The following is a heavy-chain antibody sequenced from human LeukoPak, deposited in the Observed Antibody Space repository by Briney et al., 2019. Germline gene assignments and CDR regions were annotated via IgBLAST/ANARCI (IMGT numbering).Heavy chain of an antibody. V-gene: IGHV5-51*01. CDR3: ARRPIDQYSSIWYLFHAFDI. J-gene: IGHJ3*02. Sequence: GESLKISCKGSGYRFTTYWIAWVRQMPGKGLEWMGIIYPGDSDTRYSPSFQGQVTISADKSISTAYLQWSSLKASDTAMYYCARRPIDQYSSIWYLFHAFDIWGQGTMVTVSS. D-gene: IGHD6-13*01. CDR2: IYPGDSDT. CDR1: GYRFTTYW.